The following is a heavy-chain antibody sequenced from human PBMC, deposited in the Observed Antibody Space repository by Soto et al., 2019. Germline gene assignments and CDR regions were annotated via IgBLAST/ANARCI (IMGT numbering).Heavy chain of an antibody. CDR1: GFTFSSYS. CDR2: ISSSSSYI. CDR3: ARVPNSSGWYFPDDY. Sequence: ESGGGLVKPGGSLRLSCAASGFTFSSYSMNWVRQAPGKGLEWVSSISSSSSYIYYADSVKGRFTISRDNAKNSLYLQMNSLRAEDTAVYYCARVPNSSGWYFPDDYWGQGTLVTVSS. V-gene: IGHV3-21*01. J-gene: IGHJ4*02. D-gene: IGHD6-19*01.